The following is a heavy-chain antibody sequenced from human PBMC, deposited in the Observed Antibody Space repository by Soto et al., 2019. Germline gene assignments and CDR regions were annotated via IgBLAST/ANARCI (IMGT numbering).Heavy chain of an antibody. CDR2: IIPIFGTA. CDR1: GGTFSSYA. J-gene: IGHJ6*02. V-gene: IGHV1-69*06. D-gene: IGHD2-2*01. CDR3: ARDHSCPYYYYYYGMDV. Sequence: QVQLVQSGAEVKKPGSSVKVSCKASGGTFSSYAISWVRQAPGQGLEWMGGIIPIFGTANYAQKFQGRVTITADKSTSTAYMEQSSLRSEDTDVYSCARDHSCPYYYYYYGMDVWGQGTTVTVS.